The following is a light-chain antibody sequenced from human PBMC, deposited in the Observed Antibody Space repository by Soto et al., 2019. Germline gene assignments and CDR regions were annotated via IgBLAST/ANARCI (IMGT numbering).Light chain of an antibody. V-gene: IGKV1-39*01. CDR2: AAS. CDR1: QSISFY. J-gene: IGKJ4*01. CDR3: QQRSSWPPLS. Sequence: DIQMTQSPSSLSASVGDRVSITCRASQSISFYLNWYQQKPGKAHKVLIYAASNLQSGVPSRFSGSGSGTDFTLTISSLEPEDFAIYYCQQRSSWPPLSFGGGTKVDIK.